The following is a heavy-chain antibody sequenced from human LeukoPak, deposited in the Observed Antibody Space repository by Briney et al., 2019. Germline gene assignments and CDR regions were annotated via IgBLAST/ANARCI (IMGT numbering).Heavy chain of an antibody. D-gene: IGHD3-22*01. J-gene: IGHJ4*02. V-gene: IGHV4-61*10. CDR1: GGSISSRSYC. CDR3: AREVYDSSGYSSEFDY. Sequence: SETLSLTCTVSGGSISSRSYCWSWIRQPAGTGLEWIGHVHISGSTNYNPSLKSRVTISVDTSKNQFSLKLSSVTAADTAVYYCAREVYDSSGYSSEFDYWGQGTLVTVSS. CDR2: VHISGST.